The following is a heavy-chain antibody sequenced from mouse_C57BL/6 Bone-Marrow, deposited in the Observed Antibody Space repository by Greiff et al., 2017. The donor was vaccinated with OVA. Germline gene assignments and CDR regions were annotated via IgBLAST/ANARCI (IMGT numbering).Heavy chain of an antibody. V-gene: IGHV1-64*01. D-gene: IGHD2-5*01. CDR2: IHPNSGST. Sequence: QVQLQQPGAELVKPGASVKLSCKASGYTFTSYWMHWVKQRPGQGLEWIGMIHPNSGSTNYNEKFKSKATLTVDKSSSTAYMQRSSLTSEDSAVYYWVYSNPWFADGGQGTLVTGTA. CDR1: GYTFTSYW. CDR3: VYSNPWFAD. J-gene: IGHJ3*01.